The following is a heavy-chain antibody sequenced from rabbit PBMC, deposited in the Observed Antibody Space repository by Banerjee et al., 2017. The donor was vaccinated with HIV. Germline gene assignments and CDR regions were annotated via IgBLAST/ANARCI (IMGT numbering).Heavy chain of an antibody. CDR3: ARNGGYDGRLDL. CDR2: IYAGSSGST. CDR1: GFSFSSSYW. J-gene: IGHJ4*01. Sequence: EESGGGLVQPEGSLTLTCTASGFSFSSSYWICWVRQAPGKGLEWIACIYAGSSGSTYYASWAKGRFTISKTSSTTVTLQMTSLTAADTATYFCARNGGYDGRLDLWGPGTLVTVS. V-gene: IGHV1S45*01. D-gene: IGHD4-2*01.